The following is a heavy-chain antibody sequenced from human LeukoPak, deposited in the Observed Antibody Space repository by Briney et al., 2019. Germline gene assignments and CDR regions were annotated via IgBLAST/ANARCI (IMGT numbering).Heavy chain of an antibody. D-gene: IGHD4-17*01. CDR2: TYYKSKWYN. Sequence: SPTLSLTCAISGDSVSSNSAAWNWIRQSPSRGLEWLGRTYYKSKWYNNYAVSVKSRISINPDTSKNQFSLQLTSVTPEDTAVYFCARARDYGDISFDYWGQGTLVTVSS. CDR1: GDSVSSNSAA. J-gene: IGHJ4*02. CDR3: ARARDYGDISFDY. V-gene: IGHV6-1*01.